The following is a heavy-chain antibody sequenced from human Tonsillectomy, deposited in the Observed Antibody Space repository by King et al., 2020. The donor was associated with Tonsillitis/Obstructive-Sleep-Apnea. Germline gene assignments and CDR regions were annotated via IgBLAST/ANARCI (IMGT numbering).Heavy chain of an antibody. CDR1: GFTFDDYA. D-gene: IGHD2-2*01. Sequence: VQLVEFGGGLVQPGRSLRLSCAASGFTFDDYAMHWVRQAPGKGLEWVSGISWDSYNIGYADFVKGRFTISRDNTKNSLYLQKNSQRPGDAALYYCAKAPGPIVVVSVANRAQGLYFYMDVCGKGTTVTVSS. CDR3: AKAPGPIVVVSVANRAQGLYFYMDV. J-gene: IGHJ6*03. CDR2: ISWDSYNI. V-gene: IGHV3-9*01.